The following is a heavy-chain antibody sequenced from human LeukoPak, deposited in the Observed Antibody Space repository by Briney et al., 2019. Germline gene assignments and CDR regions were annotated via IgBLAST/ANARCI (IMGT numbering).Heavy chain of an antibody. CDR3: ARSYSSSWSRMGYYYGMDV. CDR1: GGSVSRYY. J-gene: IGHJ6*02. CDR2: IYYSGST. V-gene: IGHV4-59*02. Sequence: SETLSLTCSVSGGSVSRYYWSWIRQPPGKGLEWIGYIYYSGSTNYNPSLKSRVTISVDTSKNQFSLKLSSVTAADTAVYYCARSYSSSWSRMGYYYGMDVWGQGTTVTVSS. D-gene: IGHD6-13*01.